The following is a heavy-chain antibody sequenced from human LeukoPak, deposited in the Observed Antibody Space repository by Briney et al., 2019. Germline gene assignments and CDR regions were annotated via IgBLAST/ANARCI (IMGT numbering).Heavy chain of an antibody. CDR3: ARGFVLGAAKNYFDY. V-gene: IGHV3-30-3*01. CDR2: ISYDGTNK. Sequence: GRSLRLSCAASGFTFSTYWMHWVRQAPGKGLEWVAVISYDGTNKYYADSVKGRFTISRDNSKNTLSLQMNSLRAEDTALYYCARGFVLGAAKNYFDYWGQGALVTVSS. J-gene: IGHJ4*02. D-gene: IGHD2-21*02. CDR1: GFTFSTYW.